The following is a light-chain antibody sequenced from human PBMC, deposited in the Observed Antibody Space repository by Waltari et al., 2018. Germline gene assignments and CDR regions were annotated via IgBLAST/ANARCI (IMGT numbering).Light chain of an antibody. Sequence: QSALTQPASVSGSPGQSITISCTGTSRYVGGYNYVSWYQQHPGKAPKLMIYDVSNRPSGVSNRFSGSKSGNTASLTISGLQAEDEADYYCSSYTSSSIVFGTGTKVTVL. CDR2: DVS. CDR3: SSYTSSSIV. J-gene: IGLJ1*01. V-gene: IGLV2-14*03. CDR1: SRYVGGYNY.